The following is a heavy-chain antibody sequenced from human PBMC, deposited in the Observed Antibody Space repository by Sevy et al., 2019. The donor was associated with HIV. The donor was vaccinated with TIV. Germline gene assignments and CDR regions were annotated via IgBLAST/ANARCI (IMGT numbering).Heavy chain of an antibody. CDR2: INSDGSST. CDR1: GFTFSSYW. Sequence: GSLRLSCAASGFTFSSYWMHWVRQAPGKGLVWVSRINSDGSSTSYADSVKGRFTISRDNAKNTLYLQMNSLRAEDTAVYYCARGLRGYSSGMGDGIDYWGQGTLVTVSS. J-gene: IGHJ4*02. D-gene: IGHD6-19*01. CDR3: ARGLRGYSSGMGDGIDY. V-gene: IGHV3-74*01.